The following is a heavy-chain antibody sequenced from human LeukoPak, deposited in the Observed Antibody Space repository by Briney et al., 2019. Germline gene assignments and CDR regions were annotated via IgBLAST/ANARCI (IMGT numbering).Heavy chain of an antibody. V-gene: IGHV1-18*01. J-gene: IGHJ5*02. Sequence: ASVKVSCKASGYTFTNYGISWVRQAPGQGLEWMAWISTYDHDTNYAQKFRGRVTMTTDTSTSTAYMELRSLGSGDTAVYYCVRDYFCSGGTCDDCFDPCGQGTLVTVSS. CDR3: VRDYFCSGGTCDDCFDP. CDR1: GYTFTNYG. CDR2: ISTYDHDT. D-gene: IGHD2-15*01.